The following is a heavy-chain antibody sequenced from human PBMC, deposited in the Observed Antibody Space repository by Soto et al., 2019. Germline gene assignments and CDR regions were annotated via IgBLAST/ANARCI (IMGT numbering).Heavy chain of an antibody. CDR1: GFTFSSYS. CDR3: ARDLNLGSFDY. J-gene: IGHJ4*02. V-gene: IGHV3-48*01. Sequence: EVQLVESGGGLVQPGGSLRLSCAASGFTFSSYSMNWVRQAPGKGLEWVSYISSSSSTIYYADSVKGQFTISRDNAKNSLYLQMNSLRAEDTAVYYCARDLNLGSFDYWGQGTLVTVSS. CDR2: ISSSSSTI.